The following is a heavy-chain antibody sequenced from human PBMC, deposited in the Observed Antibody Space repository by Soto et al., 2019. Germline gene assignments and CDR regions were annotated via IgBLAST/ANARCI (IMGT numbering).Heavy chain of an antibody. CDR2: ISSSSSYI. D-gene: IGHD6-13*01. CDR1: GFTFSSYS. V-gene: IGHV3-21*01. CDR3: ARDSPIAAAGSGAFDI. Sequence: GGSLRLSCAASGFTFSSYSMNWVRQAPGKGLEWVSSISSSSSYIYYADSVKGRFTISRDNAKNSLYLQMNSLRAEDTAVYYCARDSPIAAAGSGAFDIWGQGTMVTVSS. J-gene: IGHJ3*02.